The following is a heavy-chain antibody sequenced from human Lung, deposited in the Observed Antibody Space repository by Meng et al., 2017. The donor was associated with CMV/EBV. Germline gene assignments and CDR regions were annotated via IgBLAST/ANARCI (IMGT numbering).Heavy chain of an antibody. J-gene: IGHJ4*02. D-gene: IGHD2-15*01. CDR1: GFTFSSYS. Sequence: GSLSLXCAVSGFTFSSYSVNWVRQAPGKGLEWVSSISSNSRYIFYADSVKGRFTISRDNAKNALHLQMNILRDEDTAVYYGARVYCSRGSCSFDYWGQGTLVIVSS. CDR2: ISSNSRYI. CDR3: ARVYCSRGSCSFDY. V-gene: IGHV3-21*01.